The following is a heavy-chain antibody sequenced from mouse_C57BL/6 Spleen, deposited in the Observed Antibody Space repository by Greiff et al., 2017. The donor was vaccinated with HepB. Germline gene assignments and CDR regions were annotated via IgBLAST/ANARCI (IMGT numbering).Heavy chain of an antibody. CDR2: IHPNSGGT. Sequence: QVQLQQPGAELVKPGASVKVSCKASGYTFTSYWMHWVKQRPGQGLEWIGRIHPNSGGTKYNEKFKSKATLTVDKPSSTAYMQLSSLTSEDSAVYYCARHGHSDYWGQGTTLTVSS. CDR1: GYTFTSYW. CDR3: ARHGHSDY. V-gene: IGHV1-72*01. J-gene: IGHJ2*01.